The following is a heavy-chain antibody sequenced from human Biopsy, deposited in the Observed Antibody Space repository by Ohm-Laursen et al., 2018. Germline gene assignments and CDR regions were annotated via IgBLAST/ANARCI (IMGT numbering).Heavy chain of an antibody. J-gene: IGHJ1*01. CDR3: ARGSNEYGGLYFPH. V-gene: IGHV4-59*11. CDR2: ISHTGYT. CDR1: GGPLTGHY. D-gene: IGHD4-23*01. Sequence: SDTLSLTCTVSGGPLTGHYWTWIRQPPGKGLEWIGHISHTGYTSYKSSLKSRVTISLDTSRKHFSLRLTSLAAADTAVYYCARGSNEYGGLYFPHWGQGTLVTVSS.